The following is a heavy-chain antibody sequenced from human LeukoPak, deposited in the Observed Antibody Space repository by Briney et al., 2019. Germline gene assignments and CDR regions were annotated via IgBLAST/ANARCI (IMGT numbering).Heavy chain of an antibody. J-gene: IGHJ4*02. V-gene: IGHV3-23*01. CDR2: ISGSGGST. D-gene: IGHD3-9*01. CDR3: AKFEYYDILTGYYPPQTDY. Sequence: GGSLRLSCAASGFTFSSYAMSWVRQAPGKGLEWVSAISGSGGSTYYADSVKGRFTISRDNSKNTLYLQMNSLRAEDTAVYYCAKFEYYDILTGYYPPQTDYWGQGTLVTVSS. CDR1: GFTFSSYA.